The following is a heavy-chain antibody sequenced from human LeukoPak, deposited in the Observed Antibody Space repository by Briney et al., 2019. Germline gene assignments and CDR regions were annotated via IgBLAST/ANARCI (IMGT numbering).Heavy chain of an antibody. D-gene: IGHD5-24*01. V-gene: IGHV3-48*03. CDR2: ISSSGSTI. J-gene: IGHJ4*02. Sequence: GGSLRLSCSAYGFTFGSYERNGIRQAPGKGLAWVSYISSSGSTIYYADSVKGRFTISRDNASNSLYLQMNSLRAEDTAVYYCQTWLQCEVIDYWGQGTLGTVSS. CDR1: GFTFGSYE. CDR3: QTWLQCEVIDY.